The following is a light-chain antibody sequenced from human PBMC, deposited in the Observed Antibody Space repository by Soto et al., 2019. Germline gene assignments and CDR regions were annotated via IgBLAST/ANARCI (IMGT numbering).Light chain of an antibody. CDR1: SSDVGGYSY. J-gene: IGLJ1*01. CDR3: SSYTSSSTYV. V-gene: IGLV2-14*01. Sequence: QSALTQPASVSGSPGQSITISCTGTSSDVGGYSYVSWYQQHPGKAPKLLIYEVSNRPSGVSNRFSGSKSGSTASLTISGLQAEDEADYYCSSYTSSSTYVFGTGTKVTVL. CDR2: EVS.